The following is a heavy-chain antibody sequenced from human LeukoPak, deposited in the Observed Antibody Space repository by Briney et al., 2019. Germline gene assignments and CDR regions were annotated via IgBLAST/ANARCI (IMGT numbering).Heavy chain of an antibody. CDR3: ARDAKQQLVMSY. Sequence: PGGSLRLSCAASGFAFSSYGMHWVRQAPGKGLEWVAVIWYDGSKKYYADSVKGRFTISRDNSKNTLYLQMNSLRAEDTAVYYCARDAKQQLVMSYWGQGTLVTVSS. J-gene: IGHJ4*02. V-gene: IGHV3-33*01. D-gene: IGHD6-13*01. CDR2: IWYDGSKK. CDR1: GFAFSSYG.